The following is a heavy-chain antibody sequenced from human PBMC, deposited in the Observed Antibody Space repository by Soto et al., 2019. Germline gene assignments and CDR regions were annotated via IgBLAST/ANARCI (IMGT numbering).Heavy chain of an antibody. CDR1: GGSISDFY. V-gene: IGHV4-59*12. CDR3: ERGLAPAT. J-gene: IGHJ5*01. D-gene: IGHD6-25*01. CDR2: LQYRGSS. Sequence: SERLFLPCTVSGGSISDFYCSWIRQPPGEGVAWIGYLQYRGSSDCNPSLRSRISMSLEPCKNQSSRPLTSVSAADTADYHCERGLAPATWGHGTLSTVSS.